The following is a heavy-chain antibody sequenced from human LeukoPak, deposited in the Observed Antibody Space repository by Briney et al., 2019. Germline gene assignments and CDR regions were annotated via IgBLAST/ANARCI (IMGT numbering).Heavy chain of an antibody. CDR2: ISSSDSTI. D-gene: IGHD6-19*01. CDR3: ARGGAGTYFDY. Sequence: GGSLRLSCAASGFTFSSYEMNWVRQAPGKGLEWVSYISSSDSTIYYADSVKGRFTISRDNAKNSLYLQMNSLRAEDTAVYYCARGGAGTYFDYWGQGTLVTVSS. V-gene: IGHV3-48*03. CDR1: GFTFSSYE. J-gene: IGHJ4*02.